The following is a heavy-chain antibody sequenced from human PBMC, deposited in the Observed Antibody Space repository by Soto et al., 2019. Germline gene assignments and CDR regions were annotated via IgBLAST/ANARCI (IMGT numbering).Heavy chain of an antibody. CDR2: IYYSGST. J-gene: IGHJ3*02. CDR3: AGQRVVGARQDAFDI. V-gene: IGHV4-39*01. CDR1: GGSISSSSYY. D-gene: IGHD1-26*01. Sequence: SETLSLTCTVSGGSISSSSYYWGWIRQPPGKGLEWIGSIYYSGSTYYNPSLKSRVTISVDTSKNQFSLKLSSVTAADTAVYYCAGQRVVGARQDAFDIWGQGTMVTVSS.